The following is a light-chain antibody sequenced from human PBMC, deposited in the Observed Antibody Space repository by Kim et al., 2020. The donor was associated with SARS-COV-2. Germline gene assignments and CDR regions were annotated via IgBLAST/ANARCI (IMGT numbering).Light chain of an antibody. CDR1: QGISNY. J-gene: IGKJ1*01. Sequence: ASGGKRVTITCRANQGISNYLAWYQKKPGKIPKRLIYAASALRSGVPSRFSGSGSGTDFTLSITSLQPEDVAVYYCQQCKGAPWTFGHGNKMDIK. V-gene: IGKV1-27*01. CDR2: AAS. CDR3: QQCKGAPWT.